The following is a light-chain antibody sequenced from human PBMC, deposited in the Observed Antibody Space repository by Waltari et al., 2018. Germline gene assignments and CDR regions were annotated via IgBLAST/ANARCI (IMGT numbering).Light chain of an antibody. CDR1: SSNIGAGYD. CDR3: QSYDSSLSGSCV. CDR2: ANA. V-gene: IGLV1-40*01. J-gene: IGLJ1*01. Sequence: QSVLTQPPSVSGAPGRRVTISCTGSSSNIGAGYDVHWYQQLPGTAPKLLISANANRPAGVPDRFSGSKSGTATSLASAGLQAEDEADYYCQSYDSSLSGSCVFGTGTKVTVL.